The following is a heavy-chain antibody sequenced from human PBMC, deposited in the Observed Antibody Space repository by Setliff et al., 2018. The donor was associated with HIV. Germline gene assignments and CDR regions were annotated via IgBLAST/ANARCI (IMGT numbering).Heavy chain of an antibody. J-gene: IGHJ6*03. V-gene: IGHV4-61*09. CDR2: IYTNGRT. CDR1: GDSISRDFYY. CDR3: ARGLRSSTYYYYYYMDV. Sequence: SETLSLTCTVSGDSISRDFYYWNWIRQPAGKGLEWIGHIYTNGRTHYNPSLKSRVTISMDTSKNQFSLKLSSVTAADTAVYYCARGLRSSTYYYYYYMDVWGKGTTVT. D-gene: IGHD6-6*01.